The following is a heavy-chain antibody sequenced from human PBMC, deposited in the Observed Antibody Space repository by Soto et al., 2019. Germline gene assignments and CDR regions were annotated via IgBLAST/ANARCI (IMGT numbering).Heavy chain of an antibody. J-gene: IGHJ4*02. CDR1: GFSFSSYG. CDR2: ISYDGSNK. D-gene: IGHD3-10*01. CDR3: AKDEGSWSLHYYFDY. V-gene: IGHV3-30*18. Sequence: QVQLVESGGGVVQPGRSLRLSCAASGFSFSSYGMHWVRQAPGKGLEWVAVISYDGSNKYYADCVKGRFTISRDNSKNTLYLEMNSLRAEDTAVYYCAKDEGSWSLHYYFDYWGQGTLVTVSS.